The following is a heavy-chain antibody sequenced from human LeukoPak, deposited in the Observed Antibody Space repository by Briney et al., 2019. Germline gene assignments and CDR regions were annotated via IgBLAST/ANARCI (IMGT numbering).Heavy chain of an antibody. CDR1: GFTFSSYS. V-gene: IGHV3-30*02. Sequence: GGSLRLSCAASGFTFSSYSMNWVRQAPGKGLEWVAFTRHDESIRHYADSVKGRFTISRDNSKKTLSLQMNSLRLDDTALYYCAKFSYGDYVAWGQGTLVTVSS. CDR2: TRHDESIR. CDR3: AKFSYGDYVA. D-gene: IGHD4-17*01. J-gene: IGHJ5*02.